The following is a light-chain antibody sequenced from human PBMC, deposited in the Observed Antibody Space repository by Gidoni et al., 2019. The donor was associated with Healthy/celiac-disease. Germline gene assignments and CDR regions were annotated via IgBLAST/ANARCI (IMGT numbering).Light chain of an antibody. CDR2: DAS. CDR1: QDISNY. V-gene: IGKV1-33*01. Sequence: DIQMTQSPSSLSASVGDRVTITCQASQDISNYLHWYQHKPGKAPKLLIYDASNLETGVPSRFSGSGSGTDFTFTINTLQPEDIATYYCQRYDNLPIFGQGTRLEIK. CDR3: QRYDNLPI. J-gene: IGKJ5*01.